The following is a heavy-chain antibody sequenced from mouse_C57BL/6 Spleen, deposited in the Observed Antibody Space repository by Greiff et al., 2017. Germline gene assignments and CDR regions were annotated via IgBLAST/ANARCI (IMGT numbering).Heavy chain of an antibody. CDR3: ARDIGLRRGENFDY. CDR1: GYTFTSYW. V-gene: IGHV1-53*01. Sequence: QVQLQQPGTELVKPGSSVKLSCKASGYTFTSYWMHWVKQRPGQGLEWIGNINPSNGGTNYNEKFKSKATLTVDKSSSTAYMQLSSLTSEDSAVYYCARDIGLRRGENFDYWGQGTTLTVSS. J-gene: IGHJ2*01. CDR2: INPSNGGT. D-gene: IGHD2-4*01.